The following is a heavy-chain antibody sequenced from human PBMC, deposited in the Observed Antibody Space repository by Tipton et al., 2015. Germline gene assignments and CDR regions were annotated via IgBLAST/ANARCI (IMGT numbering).Heavy chain of an antibody. Sequence: QLVQSGAEVKAPGETLKISCTGSGYSFISYWIAWVRQMPGKGLEWMGIIHPGDSDTRYSPSFQGQVTISADMSISTAYLQWSSLKASDTAMYYCAVTTVTNTRLESWGQGTLVTVSS. V-gene: IGHV5-51*01. D-gene: IGHD4-17*01. CDR3: AVTTVTNTRLES. CDR2: IHPGDSDT. CDR1: GYSFISYW. J-gene: IGHJ4*02.